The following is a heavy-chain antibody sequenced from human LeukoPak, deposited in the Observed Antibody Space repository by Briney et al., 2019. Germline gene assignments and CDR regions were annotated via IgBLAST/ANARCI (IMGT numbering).Heavy chain of an antibody. V-gene: IGHV4-61*02. CDR2: ICTSGST. CDR3: ARGVLSPNAFDI. CDR1: GGSISSGSYY. Sequence: SETLSLTCTVSGGSISSGSYYWSWIRQPAGKGLEWIGRICTSGSTNYNPSLKSRVTISVDTSKDQFSLKLSSVTAADTAVYYCARGVLSPNAFDIWGQGTMVTVSS. J-gene: IGHJ3*02.